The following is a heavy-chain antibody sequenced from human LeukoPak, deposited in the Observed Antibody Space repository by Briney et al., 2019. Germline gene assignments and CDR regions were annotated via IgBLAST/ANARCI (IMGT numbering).Heavy chain of an antibody. CDR1: GGTFSSYA. D-gene: IGHD2-15*01. J-gene: IGHJ1*01. V-gene: IGHV1-69*01. CDR3: AREGGYCSGGSCSGYFQH. Sequence: GSSVKVSCKASGGTFSSYAISWVRQAPGQGLEWMGGIIPIFGTANYAQKFQGRVTITADESTSTAYMELSSLRSEDTAVYYCAREGGYCSGGSCSGYFQHWGQGTLVTVSS. CDR2: IIPIFGTA.